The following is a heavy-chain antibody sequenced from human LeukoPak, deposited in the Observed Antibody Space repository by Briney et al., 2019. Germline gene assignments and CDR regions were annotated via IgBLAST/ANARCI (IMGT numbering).Heavy chain of an antibody. CDR3: ARADSGNSYLLDF. V-gene: IGHV3-74*01. D-gene: IGHD1-26*01. CDR2: INSDGSST. J-gene: IGHJ4*02. CDR1: GFTFSSYS. Sequence: GGSLRLSCAASGFTFSSYSMHWVRQAPGKGLVWVSRINSDGSSTRYADSVKGRFTISRDNAKNTLYLQMNSLRAEDTAVYYCARADSGNSYLLDFWGQGTLVTVSS.